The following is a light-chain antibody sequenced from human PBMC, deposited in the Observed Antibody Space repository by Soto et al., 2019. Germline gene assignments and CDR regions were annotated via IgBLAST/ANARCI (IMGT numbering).Light chain of an antibody. J-gene: IGKJ2*01. CDR1: HDIRTY. V-gene: IGKV1-33*01. CDR3: QQYDNLPYT. CDR2: DAF. Sequence: DIQMTQSPSSLSASVGDRVTITCQASHDIRTYLNWYQQKPGKAPKLLIYDAFNLATGVPSRFSGSGSGTDFAFAISSLQPEDIATYYCQQYDNLPYTFGQGTKLEIK.